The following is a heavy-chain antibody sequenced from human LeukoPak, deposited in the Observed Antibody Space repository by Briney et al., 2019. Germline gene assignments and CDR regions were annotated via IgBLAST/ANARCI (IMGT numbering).Heavy chain of an antibody. Sequence: SVKVSCKASGGTFSSYSITWVRQAPGQGLEWMGGIIPIFDTPNYAQKFQGRVTITADKSTSTAYMELSSLRSEDTAVYYCARPRSYYYDSSGYEAFDIWGQGTMVTVSS. CDR1: GGTFSSYS. D-gene: IGHD3-22*01. V-gene: IGHV1-69*06. CDR2: IIPIFDTP. J-gene: IGHJ3*02. CDR3: ARPRSYYYDSSGYEAFDI.